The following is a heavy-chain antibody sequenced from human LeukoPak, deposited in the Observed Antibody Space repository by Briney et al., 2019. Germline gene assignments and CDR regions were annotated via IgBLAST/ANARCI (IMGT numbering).Heavy chain of an antibody. CDR3: ASSAGYDILTAYLLDY. CDR1: GYTYTSYG. V-gene: IGHV1-18*01. CDR2: ISAYNGNT. D-gene: IGHD3-9*01. Sequence: ASVKVSCKASGYTYTSYGISWVRQAPGQGLEWMGWISAYNGNTNYAQKLQGRVTMTTDTSTSTAYMELRSLRSDDTAVYYRASSAGYDILTAYLLDYWGQGTLVTVSS. J-gene: IGHJ4*02.